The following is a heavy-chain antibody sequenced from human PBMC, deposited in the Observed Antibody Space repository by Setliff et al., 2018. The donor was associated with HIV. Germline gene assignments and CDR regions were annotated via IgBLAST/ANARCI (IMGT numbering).Heavy chain of an antibody. CDR3: AKGVAGLQYYYYYMDV. J-gene: IGHJ6*03. D-gene: IGHD6-19*01. Sequence: TLSLTCAVYGGSFSGYYWTWIRQPPGKGLEWIGEITHSGSTNYNPSLETRVTISVDTSKNQFSLKLSSVTAADTAVYYCAKGVAGLQYYYYYMDVWGKGTTVTVSS. CDR1: GGSFSGYY. CDR2: ITHSGST. V-gene: IGHV4-34*01.